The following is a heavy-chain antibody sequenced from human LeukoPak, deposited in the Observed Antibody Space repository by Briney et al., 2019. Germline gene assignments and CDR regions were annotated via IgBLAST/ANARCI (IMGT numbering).Heavy chain of an antibody. V-gene: IGHV3-30-3*01. J-gene: IGHJ4*02. CDR3: ARELNSYGDDY. CDR2: ISYDGSNK. D-gene: IGHD5-18*01. CDR1: GFTFSSYA. Sequence: PGRSLRLSCAASGFTFSSYAMHWVRQAPGKGLEWVAVISYDGSNKYYADSVKGRFTISRDNSKNTLYLQMNSQRAEDTAVYYCARELNSYGDDYWGQGTLVTVSS.